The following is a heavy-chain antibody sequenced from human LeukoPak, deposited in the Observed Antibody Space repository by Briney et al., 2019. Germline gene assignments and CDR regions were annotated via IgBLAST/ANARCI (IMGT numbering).Heavy chain of an antibody. CDR2: INHSGST. V-gene: IGHV4-34*01. J-gene: IGHJ4*02. CDR1: GGSFSGYY. Sequence: PSETLSLTCAVYGGSFSGYYWSWIRQPPGKGLEWIGEINHSGSTNYNPSLKSRVTISVDTSENQFSLKLSTVTAADTAVYYCARVQATGTQLFDYWGQGTLVTVSS. D-gene: IGHD3-10*01. CDR3: ARVQATGTQLFDY.